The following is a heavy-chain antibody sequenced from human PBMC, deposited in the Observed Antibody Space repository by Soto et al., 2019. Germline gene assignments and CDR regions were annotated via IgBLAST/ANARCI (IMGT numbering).Heavy chain of an antibody. J-gene: IGHJ4*02. CDR2: ISSSSSYI. V-gene: IGHV3-21*01. CDR1: GFTFSSYS. Sequence: GGSLRLSCAASGFTFSSYSMNWVRQAPGKGLEWVSSISSSSSYIYYADSVKGRFTISRDNAKNSLYLQMNSLRAEDTAVYYCARSIGFATIPYYFDYWGQGTLVTV. D-gene: IGHD2-21*01. CDR3: ARSIGFATIPYYFDY.